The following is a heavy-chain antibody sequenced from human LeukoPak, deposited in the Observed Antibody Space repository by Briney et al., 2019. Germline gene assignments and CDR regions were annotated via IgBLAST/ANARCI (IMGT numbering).Heavy chain of an antibody. V-gene: IGHV3-7*01. CDR2: IKQDGSEK. CDR3: ATVTMAMGGLVDS. J-gene: IGHJ4*02. CDR1: GFTFSSYW. D-gene: IGHD3-16*01. Sequence: TGGSLRLSCAASGFTFSSYWMSWVRQAPGKGLECVANIKQDGSEKYYVDSVKGRFTISRDNAKNTLYLQMNSLRAEDTAVYYCATVTMAMGGLVDSWGQGNPVTVSS.